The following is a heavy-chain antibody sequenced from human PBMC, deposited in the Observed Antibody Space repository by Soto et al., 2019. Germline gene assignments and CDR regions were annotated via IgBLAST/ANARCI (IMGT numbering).Heavy chain of an antibody. CDR2: MKPNGGNT. Sequence: QVQLVQSGAEVKKPGASVKVSCKASGYTFTSYDINWVRQATGQGLEWMGWMKPNGGNTGYAQKFQGRVTMTRNTSISTAYMELSSLRSEDTAVYYCAREVRGYWSGGSYYHYFDYWGQGTLVTVSS. V-gene: IGHV1-8*01. CDR1: GYTFTSYD. J-gene: IGHJ4*02. CDR3: AREVRGYWSGGSYYHYFDY. D-gene: IGHD2-15*01.